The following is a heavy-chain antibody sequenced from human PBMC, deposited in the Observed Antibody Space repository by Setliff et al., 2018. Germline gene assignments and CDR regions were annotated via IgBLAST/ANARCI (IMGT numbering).Heavy chain of an antibody. J-gene: IGHJ6*03. CDR2: IYTSGST. V-gene: IGHV4-61*09. CDR1: GGSISSGSDY. CDR3: ARHDARGYYYYMDV. Sequence: SETLSLTCSVSGGSISSGSDYWTWIRQPAGKGLEWIGHIYTSGSTSYNPSLKSRVTISVDTSKNQFSLKLSSVTAADTAIYYCARHDARGYYYYMDVWGEGTTVTVSS. D-gene: IGHD3-10*01.